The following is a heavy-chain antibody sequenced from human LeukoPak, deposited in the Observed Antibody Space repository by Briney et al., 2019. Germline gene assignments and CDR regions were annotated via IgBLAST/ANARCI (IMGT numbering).Heavy chain of an antibody. Sequence: GGSRRLSCAASGFTFSSYGMHWVRQAPGKGLEWVAVIWYDGSNKYYADSVKGRFTISRDNSKNTLYLQMISLRAEDTSVYYCAKGEVAGPINFDYWGQGTLVTVSS. D-gene: IGHD6-19*01. CDR2: IWYDGSNK. V-gene: IGHV3-33*06. CDR1: GFTFSSYG. CDR3: AKGEVAGPINFDY. J-gene: IGHJ4*02.